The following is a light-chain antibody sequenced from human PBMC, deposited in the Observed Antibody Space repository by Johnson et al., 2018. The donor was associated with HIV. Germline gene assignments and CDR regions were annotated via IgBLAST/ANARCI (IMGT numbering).Light chain of an antibody. Sequence: QSVLTQPPSVSAAPGQKVTISCSGSSSNIGNNYVSWYQQLPGTAPKLLIYNNNKRPSGIPDRFSGSKSGTSATLGITGLQNGDEADYYCGTWDSSLSAYVFGAGTKVPVL. CDR2: NNN. V-gene: IGLV1-51*01. CDR3: GTWDSSLSAYV. J-gene: IGLJ1*01. CDR1: SSNIGNNY.